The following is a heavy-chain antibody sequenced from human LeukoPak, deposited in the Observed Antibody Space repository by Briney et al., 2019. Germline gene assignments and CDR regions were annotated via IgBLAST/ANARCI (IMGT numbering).Heavy chain of an antibody. CDR1: GFTFSSYW. CDR2: INYDGSST. D-gene: IGHD3-10*01. Sequence: PGGSLRLSCAASGFTFSSYWMHWVRQAPGKGLVWVSRINYDGSSTNYADSVKGRFTISRDNAKNTLYLQMNSLSAEDTALYYCARDHMVRGVIAYWGQGTLVTVSS. V-gene: IGHV3-74*01. CDR3: ARDHMVRGVIAY. J-gene: IGHJ4*02.